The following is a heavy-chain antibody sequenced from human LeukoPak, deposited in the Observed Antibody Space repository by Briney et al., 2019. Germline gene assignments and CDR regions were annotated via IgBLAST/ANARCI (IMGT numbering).Heavy chain of an antibody. V-gene: IGHV1-2*02. CDR2: INPNSGGT. CDR3: VRGHGQLVRPYYYYYYGMDV. J-gene: IGHJ6*02. D-gene: IGHD6-13*01. CDR1: GYTFTGYY. Sequence: ASVKVSCKASGYTFTGYYMHWVRQAPGQGLEWMGWINPNSGGTNYAQKFQGRVTMTRDTSISTAYMELSRLRSDDTAVYYCVRGHGQLVRPYYYYYYGMDVWGQGTTVTVSS.